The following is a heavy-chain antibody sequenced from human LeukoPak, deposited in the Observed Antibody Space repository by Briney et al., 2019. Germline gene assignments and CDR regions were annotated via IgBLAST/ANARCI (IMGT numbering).Heavy chain of an antibody. V-gene: IGHV4-39*01. D-gene: IGHD2-2*01. Sequence: SETLSLTCTVSGGSISSSSYYWGWIRQPPGKGLEWIGSIYYSGSTYYNPSLKSRVTISVDTSKNQFSLKLSSVTAADTAVYYCARAPIVVVPAAYFYYYYGMDVWGQGTTVTVSS. CDR3: ARAPIVVVPAAYFYYYYGMDV. CDR1: GGSISSSSYY. CDR2: IYYSGST. J-gene: IGHJ6*02.